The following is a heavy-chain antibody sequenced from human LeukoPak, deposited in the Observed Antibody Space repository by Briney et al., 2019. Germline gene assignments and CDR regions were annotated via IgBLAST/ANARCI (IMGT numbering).Heavy chain of an antibody. D-gene: IGHD6-19*01. V-gene: IGHV5-51*01. J-gene: IGHJ4*01. Sequence: GESLKISCKSSGYTFMKYRIGWVRQMPGKGLEWMRSIYPGDSDIRYSPSFRAQDPISADKSINTVYSQGKSVSAGDTALYYCARATAVAGTGMDFLDYWGQGTLVTVSS. CDR3: ARATAVAGTGMDFLDY. CDR1: GYTFMKYR. CDR2: IYPGDSDI.